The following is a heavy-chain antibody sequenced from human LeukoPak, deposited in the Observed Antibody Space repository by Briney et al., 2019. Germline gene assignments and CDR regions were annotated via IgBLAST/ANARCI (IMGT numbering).Heavy chain of an antibody. CDR2: ISAYNGNS. CDR1: GYTFTSYS. V-gene: IGHV1-18*01. CDR3: ATTGGSSSSWYEVEVQVAFDI. J-gene: IGHJ3*02. D-gene: IGHD6-13*01. Sequence: GASVKVSCKASGYTFTSYSINWVRQAPGQGLEWMGWISAYNGNSHYTQKFQGRVTMTTDTSTSTAYMELRSLRSEDTAVYYCATTGGSSSSWYEVEVQVAFDIWGQGTMVTVSS.